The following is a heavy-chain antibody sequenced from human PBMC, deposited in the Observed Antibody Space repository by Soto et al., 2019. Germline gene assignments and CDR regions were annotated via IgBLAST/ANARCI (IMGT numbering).Heavy chain of an antibody. Sequence: GGSLRLSCAVSGFTFDDNAMHGVREPPEKGLEWVSGINWKSDIGYADSVKGRFTIPRDNAENSLYLQMNSLRAEDTALYYCAISQDRGGRTTFIYWGQGTQVTVSS. V-gene: IGHV3-9*01. CDR1: GFTFDDNA. CDR3: AISQDRGGRTTFIY. CDR2: INWKSDI. J-gene: IGHJ4*02. D-gene: IGHD3-16*01.